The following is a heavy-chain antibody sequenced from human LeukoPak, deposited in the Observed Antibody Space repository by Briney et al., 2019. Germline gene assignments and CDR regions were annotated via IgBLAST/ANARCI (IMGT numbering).Heavy chain of an antibody. J-gene: IGHJ4*02. CDR2: ISYDGSNK. V-gene: IGHV3-30*18. D-gene: IGHD3-22*01. Sequence: GGSLKLSCAASGFTFSTSAIYWVRQAPGKGLEWVAVISYDGSNKYYADSVKGRFTISRDNSKNTLYLQMNSLRAEDTAVYYCAKASYYDSSGYSPGYYWGQGTLVTVSS. CDR1: GFTFSTSA. CDR3: AKASYYDSSGYSPGYY.